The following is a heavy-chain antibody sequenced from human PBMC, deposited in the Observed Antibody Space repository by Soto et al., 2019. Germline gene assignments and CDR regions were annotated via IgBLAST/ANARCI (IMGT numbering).Heavy chain of an antibody. CDR2: IYHSGST. V-gene: IGHV4-4*02. D-gene: IGHD6-19*01. CDR1: GGSISSSNW. J-gene: IGHJ4*02. Sequence: QVQLQESGPGLVKPSGTLSLTCAVSGGSISSSNWWSWVRQPPGKGLEWIGEIYHSGSTNYNPSPEGLVTIPVDKSKNQFSPKLSPVTAADPAVYYCARGPGWLGHRSYYFDYWGLGTLVTVSS. CDR3: ARGPGWLGHRSYYFDY.